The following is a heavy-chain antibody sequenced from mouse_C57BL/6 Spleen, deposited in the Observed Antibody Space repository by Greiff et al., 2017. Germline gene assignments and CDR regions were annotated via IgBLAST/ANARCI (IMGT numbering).Heavy chain of an antibody. CDR2: INYDGSST. V-gene: IGHV5-16*01. J-gene: IGHJ1*03. Sequence: EVMLVESEGGLVQPGSSMKLSCTASGFTFSDYYMAWVRQVPEKGLEWVANINYDGSSTYYLDSLKSRFIISRDNAKNILYLQMSSLKSEDTATYYCARDRGNYLWYFDVWGTGTTVTVSS. D-gene: IGHD2-1*01. CDR3: ARDRGNYLWYFDV. CDR1: GFTFSDYY.